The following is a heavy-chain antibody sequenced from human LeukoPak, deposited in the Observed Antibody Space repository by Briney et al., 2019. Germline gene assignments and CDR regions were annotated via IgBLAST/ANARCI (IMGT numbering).Heavy chain of an antibody. CDR2: IFHTGST. J-gene: IGHJ4*02. CDR3: ARDHSSSSEDY. V-gene: IGHV4-38-2*02. Sequence: SETLSLTCTVSGYSISSGYYWAWIRQPPGKGLEWIGSIFHTGSTYHNPSLKSRVTISVDTSKNQFSLKLNSVTAADTAVYYCARDHSSSSEDYWGQGTLVAVSS. CDR1: GYSISSGYY. D-gene: IGHD6-13*01.